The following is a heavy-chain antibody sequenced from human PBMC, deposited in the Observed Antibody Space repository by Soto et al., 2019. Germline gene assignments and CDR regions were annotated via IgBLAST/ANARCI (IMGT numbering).Heavy chain of an antibody. D-gene: IGHD3-9*01. CDR3: AKLRYFDWSAYNWFEY. CDR1: GFTFTSYA. V-gene: IGHV3-23*01. Sequence: EVQLLESGGGLEQPGGSLRLPCAAPGFTFTSYALTWVRQAPGKGLEWASGISGSGVTTSYADSVKGRFTVSRDNSKNTLYLQMNSLRVEDTAVYHCAKLRYFDWSAYNWFEYWGQGTPVTVSS. CDR2: ISGSGVTT. J-gene: IGHJ5*01.